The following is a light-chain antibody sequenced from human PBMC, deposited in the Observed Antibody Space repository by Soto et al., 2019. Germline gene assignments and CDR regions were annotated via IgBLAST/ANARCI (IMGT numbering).Light chain of an antibody. CDR3: QQYGRSHRT. V-gene: IGKV3-20*01. CDR1: QSVSSIY. Sequence: EIVLTQSPGTLSLSPGQTATLSCRASQSVSSIYLAWYQQKPGQAPRLLIYGASRRATGIPDRFSGSESETDFTLTISRLEPEDFAVYYCQQYGRSHRTFGQGTKVEI. CDR2: GAS. J-gene: IGKJ1*01.